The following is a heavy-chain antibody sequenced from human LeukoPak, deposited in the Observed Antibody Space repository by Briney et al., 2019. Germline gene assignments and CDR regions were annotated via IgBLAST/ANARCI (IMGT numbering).Heavy chain of an antibody. J-gene: IGHJ5*02. CDR1: GGSISSYY. D-gene: IGHD6-6*01. CDR3: ARFEYSSSPESGLFDP. CDR2: IYYSGST. V-gene: IGHV4-59*01. Sequence: TTSETLSLTCTVSGGSISSYYWSWIRQPPGKGLEWIGYIYYSGSTNYNPSLKSRVTISVDTSKNQFSLKLSSVTAADTAVYYCARFEYSSSPESGLFDPWGQGTLVTVSS.